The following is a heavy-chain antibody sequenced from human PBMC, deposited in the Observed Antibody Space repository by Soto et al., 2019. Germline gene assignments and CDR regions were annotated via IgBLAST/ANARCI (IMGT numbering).Heavy chain of an antibody. J-gene: IGHJ6*02. CDR1: RGXFSKVI. CDR3: AKVRYSSPMGYYYGMDV. V-gene: IGHV1-69*01. CDR2: IIPIFGTA. D-gene: IGHD6-19*01. Sequence: NVSCSASRGXFSKVIATWVRQAPGLGLEWVGGIIPIFGTANYAQKFQGRVTITADESTSTSYMEVNNLRSEDTAVYYCAKVRYSSPMGYYYGMDVWGQGTTVTVSS.